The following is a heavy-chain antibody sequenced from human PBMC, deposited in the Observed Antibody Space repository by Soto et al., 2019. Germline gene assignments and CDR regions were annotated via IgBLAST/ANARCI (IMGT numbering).Heavy chain of an antibody. J-gene: IGHJ6*02. CDR2: XXVXGXA. Sequence: PSETRSLTCSVSGGSIRTLDYSWNWIRQPLGKAPXSXGXXXVXGXAXPXXXXKSGVTISIDVAKSKFSLKMTSMTAADAGLYYCAARPHNYDGLDLWGQGTTVNVSS. CDR1: GGSIRTLDYS. D-gene: IGHD3-3*01. CDR3: AARPHNYDGLDL. V-gene: IGHV4-30-2*01.